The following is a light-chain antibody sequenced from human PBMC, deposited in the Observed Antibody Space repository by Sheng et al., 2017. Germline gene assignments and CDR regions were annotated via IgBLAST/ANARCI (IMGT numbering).Light chain of an antibody. J-gene: IGKJ1*01. CDR1: QSVSSSY. CDR3: QQYGSSPWT. CDR2: GAS. V-gene: IGKV3-20*01. Sequence: EIVLTQSPGTLSLSPGERATLSCRASQSVSSSYLAWYLQKPGQPPRVLIYGASNRATGIPDRFSGSGSGRDFTLSISRLEPEDFAVYYCQQYGSSPWTFGHGTKVEVK.